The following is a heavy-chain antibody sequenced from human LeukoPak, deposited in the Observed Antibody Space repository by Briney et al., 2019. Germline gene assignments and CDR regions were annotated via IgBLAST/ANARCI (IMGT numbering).Heavy chain of an antibody. J-gene: IGHJ4*02. CDR3: AKDGGSYLGGTMDY. CDR1: GFTFSSYA. CDR2: ISGSGGST. V-gene: IGHV3-23*01. D-gene: IGHD1-26*01. Sequence: GGSLRLSCEASGFTFSSYAMSWVRQAPGKGLEWVSAISGSGGSTYYADSVKGRFTISRDNSKNTLYLQMNSLRAEDTAVYYCAKDGGSYLGGTMDYWGQGTLVTVSS.